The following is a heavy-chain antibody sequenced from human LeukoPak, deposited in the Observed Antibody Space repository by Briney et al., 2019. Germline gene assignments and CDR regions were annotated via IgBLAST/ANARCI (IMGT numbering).Heavy chain of an antibody. CDR2: IYSGGDT. D-gene: IGHD1-26*01. CDR1: GFTVSGNY. Sequence: SGGSLRLSCAASGFTVSGNYMTWVRQAPGKGLEWLSVIYSGGDTYYADSVKGRFTISRDNSKNTLYLQMNSLRAEDTAVYYCARRSGEGYFDCWGQGTLVTVSS. CDR3: ARRSGEGYFDC. J-gene: IGHJ4*02. V-gene: IGHV3-66*01.